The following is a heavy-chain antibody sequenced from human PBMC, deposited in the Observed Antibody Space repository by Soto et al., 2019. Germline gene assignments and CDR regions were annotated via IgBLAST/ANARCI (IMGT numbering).Heavy chain of an antibody. V-gene: IGHV3-9*01. CDR2: ISWNRGSI. D-gene: IGHD3-22*01. Sequence: EVQLVESGGGLVQPGRSLRLSFAASGFTFDDYAMHWVRQAPGKGLEWVSGISWNRGSIGYADSVKGRFTISRDNAKNSLYLQMNSLRAEDTALYYCAKGEGSSGYYSLFDYWGQGTLVTVSS. CDR1: GFTFDDYA. J-gene: IGHJ4*02. CDR3: AKGEGSSGYYSLFDY.